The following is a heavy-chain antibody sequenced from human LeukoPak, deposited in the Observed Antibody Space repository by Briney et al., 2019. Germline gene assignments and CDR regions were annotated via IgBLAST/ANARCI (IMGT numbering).Heavy chain of an antibody. V-gene: IGHV3-7*01. CDR3: ARLGLEVGGPNWFDP. Sequence: GGSLRLSCVASDFTFDFYWMTWVRQAPGKGLEWLANILPDGSQKYYLDSVKGRFTISRDNAKNSLYLQMNSLRVEDTAVYYCARLGLEVGGPNWFDPWGQGTLVTVSS. J-gene: IGHJ5*02. CDR2: ILPDGSQK. CDR1: DFTFDFYW. D-gene: IGHD1-1*01.